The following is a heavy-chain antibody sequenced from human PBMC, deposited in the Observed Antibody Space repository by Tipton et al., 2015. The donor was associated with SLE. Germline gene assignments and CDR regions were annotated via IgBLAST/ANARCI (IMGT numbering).Heavy chain of an antibody. CDR2: INWNSGSI. J-gene: IGHJ6*02. D-gene: IGHD3-10*01. CDR1: GFNFHDYG. CDR3: AKDRSTMALYGMDV. V-gene: IGHV3-9*01. Sequence: SLRLSCEASGFNFHDYGMHWVRQAPGKGLEWVSLINWNSGSIAYADSVKGRFTISRDNSKNTLYLQMNSLRAEDTAVYYCAKDRSTMALYGMDVWGQGTTVTVSS.